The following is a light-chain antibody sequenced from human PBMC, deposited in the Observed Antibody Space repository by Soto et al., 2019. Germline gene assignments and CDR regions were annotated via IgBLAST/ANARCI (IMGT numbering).Light chain of an antibody. J-gene: IGLJ1*01. Sequence: QSALTQPASVSGSPGQSITISCNGSSSDVGAYNYVSWYQQYPGKAPKVIIFEVRKRPSGVSNRFSGSKSGDTASLTISGRQADDEADYYCSSYRSSTTFVFGTGTKVTVL. CDR3: SSYRSSTTFV. CDR2: EVR. V-gene: IGLV2-14*01. CDR1: SSDVGAYNY.